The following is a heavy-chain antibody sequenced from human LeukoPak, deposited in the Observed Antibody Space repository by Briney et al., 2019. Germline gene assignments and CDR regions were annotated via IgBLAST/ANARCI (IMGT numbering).Heavy chain of an antibody. CDR2: INHSGST. CDR1: GGSFSGYY. J-gene: IGHJ5*02. Sequence: PSETLSLTCAVYGGSFSGYYWSWIRQPPGKGLEWIGEINHSGSTNYNPSLKSRVTISVDTSKNQFSLKLSSVTAADTAVYYCARGLPVVPAAIQSNNWFDLWGQGTLVTVSS. D-gene: IGHD2-2*02. CDR3: ARGLPVVPAAIQSNNWFDL. V-gene: IGHV4-34*01.